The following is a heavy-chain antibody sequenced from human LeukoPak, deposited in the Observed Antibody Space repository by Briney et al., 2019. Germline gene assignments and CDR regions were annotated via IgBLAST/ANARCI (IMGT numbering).Heavy chain of an antibody. J-gene: IGHJ6*03. CDR3: ARKIGRDGYNTGYYYYMDV. Sequence: GGSLRLSCAASGFTFYDYGMSWVRQAPGKGLEWVSGINWNGGSTGCADSVKGRFTIPRDNAKNSLYLQMNSLRAEDTAVYYCARKIGRDGYNTGYYYYMDVWGKGTTVTVSS. CDR2: INWNGGST. CDR1: GFTFYDYG. V-gene: IGHV3-20*04. D-gene: IGHD5-24*01.